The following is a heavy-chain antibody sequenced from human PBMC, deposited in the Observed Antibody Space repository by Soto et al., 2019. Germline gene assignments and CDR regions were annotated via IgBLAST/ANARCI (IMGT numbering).Heavy chain of an antibody. J-gene: IGHJ4*02. V-gene: IGHV3-30*03. CDR1: GFPVTSTY. D-gene: IGHD1-26*01. Sequence: GGSLSLSCPVSGFPVTSTYMSWIRQAPGKGLEWVAVISYDGNNKYYADSVKGRFTISRDNSKNTLYLQMSSLRAEDTAVYYCVSGSYPGPFDYWGQGTLVTVSS. CDR2: ISYDGNNK. CDR3: VSGSYPGPFDY.